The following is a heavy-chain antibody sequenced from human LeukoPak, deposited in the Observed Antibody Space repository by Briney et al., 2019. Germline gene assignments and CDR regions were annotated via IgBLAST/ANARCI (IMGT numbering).Heavy chain of an antibody. V-gene: IGHV1-46*01. CDR1: GYTFTSYY. Sequence: ASVKVSCKASGYTFTSYYMHWVRLAPGEGLEWMGLINPSGGSTSYAQKFQGRVTMTRDTSTSTVYMELSSLRSEDTAVYYCSRGGITMIVVVTSYLDYWGQGTLVTVSS. J-gene: IGHJ4*02. CDR2: INPSGGST. CDR3: SRGGITMIVVVTSYLDY. D-gene: IGHD3-22*01.